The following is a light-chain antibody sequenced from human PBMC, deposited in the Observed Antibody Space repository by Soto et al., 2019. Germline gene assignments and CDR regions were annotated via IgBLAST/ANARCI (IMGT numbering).Light chain of an antibody. Sequence: EIVLTQSPATLSLSPGERATLSCRASQSVSSYLAWYQQKPGQAPRLLIYDASNGATSIPARFSGSGSGTDFTLTISSLEPEDFAVYYCQQRSNWPPFTFGPGTKVAIK. CDR1: QSVSSY. CDR2: DAS. V-gene: IGKV3-11*01. J-gene: IGKJ3*01. CDR3: QQRSNWPPFT.